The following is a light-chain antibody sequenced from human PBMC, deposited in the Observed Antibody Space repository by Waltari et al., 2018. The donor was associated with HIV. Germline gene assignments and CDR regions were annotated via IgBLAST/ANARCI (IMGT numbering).Light chain of an antibody. CDR1: NSHLGSYDY. CDR2: EVT. Sequence: QSVLTQPASVSGSPGPSITIPCTGTNSHLGSYDYVPWYQQHPGKAPKRLIYEVTIRSPGISYRFFGSKSGNTASMTISGLQAEDEARYYCSSYAATTTIVFGGGTRLTVL. V-gene: IGLV2-14*01. J-gene: IGLJ3*02. CDR3: SSYAATTTIV.